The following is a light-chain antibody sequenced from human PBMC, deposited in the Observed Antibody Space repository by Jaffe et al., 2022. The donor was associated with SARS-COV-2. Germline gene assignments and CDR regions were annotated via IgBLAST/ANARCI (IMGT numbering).Light chain of an antibody. CDR3: GSFTSSGTSS. V-gene: IGLV2-14*03. CDR1: SSDFGGYNY. CDR2: DVS. Sequence: QSALTQPASVSGSPGQSITITCTGTSSDFGGYNYVSWYQQHPGKAPKLIIFDVSDRPSGISDRFSGSKSGNTASLTISGLHAEDEADYYCGSFTSSGTSSFGGGTKLTVL. J-gene: IGLJ2*01.